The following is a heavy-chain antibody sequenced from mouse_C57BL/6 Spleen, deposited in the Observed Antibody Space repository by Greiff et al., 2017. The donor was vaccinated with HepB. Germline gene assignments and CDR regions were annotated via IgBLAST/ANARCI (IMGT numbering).Heavy chain of an antibody. V-gene: IGHV1-55*01. CDR3: ARWGLGRND. J-gene: IGHJ2*01. CDR1: GYTFTSYW. Sequence: QVQLQQPGAELVKPGASVKMSCKASGYTFTSYWITWVKQRPGQGLEWIGDIYPGSGSTNYHEKFKSKATLTVDTSSSAAYRQLSSLTSEDSAVYYGARWGLGRNDWGEGTTLTVAS. CDR2: IYPGSGST. D-gene: IGHD4-1*01.